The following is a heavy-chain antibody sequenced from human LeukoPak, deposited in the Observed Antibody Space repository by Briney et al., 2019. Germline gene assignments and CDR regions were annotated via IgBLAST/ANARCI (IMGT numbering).Heavy chain of an antibody. CDR1: GFTFSSYA. CDR3: AAQTSSYSSSSEA. J-gene: IGHJ5*02. CDR2: ISYDGSNK. D-gene: IGHD6-6*01. Sequence: GGSLRLSCAASGFTFSSYAMTWVRQAPGKGQEWVAVISYDGSNKYYADSVKGRFTISRDNSKNTLYLQMNSLRAEDAAVYYCAAQTSSYSSSSEAWGQGTLVTVSS. V-gene: IGHV3-30-3*01.